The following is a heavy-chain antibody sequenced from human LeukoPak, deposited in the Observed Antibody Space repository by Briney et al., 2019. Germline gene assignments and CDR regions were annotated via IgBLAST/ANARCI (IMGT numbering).Heavy chain of an antibody. Sequence: GGSLRLSCSASGFSFSTYGMHWVRQAPGKGLEYVSAISGNGVSTYYVDSVQGRFTISRDNSKNTMYLQMSSLRAEDTAVYYCVRGYSDGGGSYWWGQGTLVTVSS. V-gene: IGHV3-64D*06. CDR1: GFSFSTYG. D-gene: IGHD3-22*01. J-gene: IGHJ4*02. CDR3: VRGYSDGGGSYW. CDR2: ISGNGVST.